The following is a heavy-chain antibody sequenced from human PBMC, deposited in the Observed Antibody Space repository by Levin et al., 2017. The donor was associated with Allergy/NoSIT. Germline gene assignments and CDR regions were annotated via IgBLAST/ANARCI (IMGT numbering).Heavy chain of an antibody. D-gene: IGHD4-17*01. J-gene: IGHJ4*02. Sequence: GGSLRLSCAASGSTFSRYGMHWVRQAPGKGLEWVAVISYDGSNKYYADSVKGRFTISRDNSKNTLDLQMNSLRTEDTAVYYCAKFWTTAVPGTDYWGQGTLVTVFS. V-gene: IGHV3-30*18. CDR1: GSTFSRYG. CDR2: ISYDGSNK. CDR3: AKFWTTAVPGTDY.